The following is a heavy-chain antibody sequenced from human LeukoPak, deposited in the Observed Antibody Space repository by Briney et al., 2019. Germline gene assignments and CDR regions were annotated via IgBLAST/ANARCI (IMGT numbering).Heavy chain of an antibody. D-gene: IGHD6-19*01. CDR1: GFTFSSYA. CDR3: ARDSSGWYGPFDY. CDR2: ISYDGSNK. Sequence: PGGSLRLSCAASGFTFSSYAMHWVRQAPGKGLEWVAVISYDGSNKYYADSVKGRFTISRDNSKNTLYLQMNSLRAEDTAVYYCARDSSGWYGPFDYWGQGTLVTVSS. J-gene: IGHJ4*02. V-gene: IGHV3-30*04.